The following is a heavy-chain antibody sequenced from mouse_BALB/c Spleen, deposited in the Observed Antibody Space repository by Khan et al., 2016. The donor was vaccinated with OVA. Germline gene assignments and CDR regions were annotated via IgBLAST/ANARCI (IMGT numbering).Heavy chain of an antibody. CDR1: GYTFTEYT. CDR2: IDPKNGVT. D-gene: IGHD3-3*01. CDR3: ARDAGRC. V-gene: IGHV1-18*01. Sequence: IQLVQSGPELVKPGASVKMSCKTSGYTFTEYTLHWVKQSHGKSLEWIGVIDPKNGVTSYNQKFKGKATLTVDKSSSTACMEFRSLTFEDSAVDYCARDAGRCWGQGNSVTVAS. J-gene: IGHJ4*01.